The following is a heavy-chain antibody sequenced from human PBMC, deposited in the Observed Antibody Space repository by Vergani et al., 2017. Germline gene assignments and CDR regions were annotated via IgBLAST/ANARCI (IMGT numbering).Heavy chain of an antibody. CDR2: IIPMFGTA. CDR1: GGTFSSYG. J-gene: IGHJ3*02. V-gene: IGHV1-69*06. Sequence: QVQLVQSGTEVKKPGSSVKVSCKASGGTFSSYGISWVRQAPGQGLEWMGGIIPMFGTANYAQKFQGRVTITADKSTSTAYMELSSLRSEETAVYYCARDFDSSGYNAFDIWGQGTMVTVSS. CDR3: ARDFDSSGYNAFDI. D-gene: IGHD3-22*01.